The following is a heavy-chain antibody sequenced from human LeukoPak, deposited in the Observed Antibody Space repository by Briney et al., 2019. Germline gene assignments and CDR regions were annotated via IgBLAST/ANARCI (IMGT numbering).Heavy chain of an antibody. Sequence: PSETLSLTCSVSGGSISSSSYYWGWIRQPPGKGLEWIGSMYYSGSTYYNPSLKSRVTISVDTSKNQFSLKLSSVTAADTAVYYCARGSEDIVLVAYWGQGTLVTVSS. CDR1: GGSISSSSYY. J-gene: IGHJ4*02. V-gene: IGHV4-39*07. CDR3: ARGSEDIVLVAY. D-gene: IGHD2-8*01. CDR2: MYYSGST.